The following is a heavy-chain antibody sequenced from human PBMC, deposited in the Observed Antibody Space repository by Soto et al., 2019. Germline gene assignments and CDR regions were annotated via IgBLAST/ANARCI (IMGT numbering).Heavy chain of an antibody. D-gene: IGHD7-27*01. V-gene: IGHV4-4*02. J-gene: IGHJ6*02. CDR2: IYDSGNT. CDR3: ATCQLGEYYYAMDI. Sequence: PSETLSLTCAVSGDSITTYKWWTWVRQTPGKGLEWIGEIYDSGNTRYNPSLKSRVTISKDTSKNELSLKLNSVTVADTAVYYCATCQLGEYYYAMDIWGQGNPGHRLL. CDR1: GDSITTYKW.